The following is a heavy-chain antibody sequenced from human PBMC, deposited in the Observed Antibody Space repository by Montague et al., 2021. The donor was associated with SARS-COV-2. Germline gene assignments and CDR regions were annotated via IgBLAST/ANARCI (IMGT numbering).Heavy chain of an antibody. CDR2: IYHSGTT. Sequence: SETLSLTYAVSGGSITSDNWWTWVRQSPGKGLEWIGEIYHSGTTNYNPSLQSRLTISIDKSRNHLSLNLTSVTAADTAIYYCALPLGGARFDPWGQGILVTVSS. V-gene: IGHV4-4*02. J-gene: IGHJ5*02. CDR1: GGSITSDNW. CDR3: ALPLGGARFDP. D-gene: IGHD3-16*01.